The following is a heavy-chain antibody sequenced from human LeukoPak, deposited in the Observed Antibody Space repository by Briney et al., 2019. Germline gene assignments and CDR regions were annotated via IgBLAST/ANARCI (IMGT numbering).Heavy chain of an antibody. CDR1: GGSISSYY. CDR3: ARTDSRQVYRYDY. J-gene: IGHJ4*02. V-gene: IGHV4-59*01. CDR2: IYYSGST. D-gene: IGHD3-16*02. Sequence: SETLSLICTVSGGSISSYYWSWIRQAPGKGLEWIGYIYYSGSTNYNPSLKSRVTISVDTSKNHFSLKLTSVTAADTAMYYCARTDSRQVYRYDYWGPGTLVTVSS.